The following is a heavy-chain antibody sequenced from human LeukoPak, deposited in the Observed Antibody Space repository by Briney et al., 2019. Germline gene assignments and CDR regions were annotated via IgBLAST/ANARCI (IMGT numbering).Heavy chain of an antibody. CDR2: INPNSGGT. CDR3: ARGYCSSTSCYHFDY. D-gene: IGHD2-2*01. J-gene: IGHJ4*02. V-gene: IGHV1-2*02. Sequence: ASVKVSCKASGYTFTGYYIHWVRQAPGQGLEWMGWINPNSGGTNYAQKFQGRVTMTRDTSIGTAYMELSRLRSDDTAVYYCARGYCSSTSCYHFDYWGQGTLVTVSS. CDR1: GYTFTGYY.